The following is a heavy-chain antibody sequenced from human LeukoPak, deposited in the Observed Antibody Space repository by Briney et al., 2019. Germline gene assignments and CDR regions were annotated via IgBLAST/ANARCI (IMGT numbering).Heavy chain of an antibody. D-gene: IGHD2-21*01. CDR1: GGSISSGSYY. J-gene: IGHJ5*02. CDR2: IYTSGST. V-gene: IGHV4-61*02. CDR3: ARVHCGGECYSDRGWFDP. Sequence: PSETLSLTCTVSGGSISSGSYYWSWIRQPAGKGLEWIGRIYTSGSTNYNPSLKSRVTISVDTSKNQFSLKLSSVTAADTAVYYCARVHCGGECYSDRGWFDPWGQGTLVTVSS.